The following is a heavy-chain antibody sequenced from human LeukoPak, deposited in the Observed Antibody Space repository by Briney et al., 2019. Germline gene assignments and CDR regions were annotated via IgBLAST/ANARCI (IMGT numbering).Heavy chain of an antibody. CDR2: ISSSSSYI. D-gene: IGHD5-12*01. J-gene: IGHJ3*02. V-gene: IGHV3-21*01. CDR3: ARDRSGYDYEADAFDI. CDR1: GFTFSSYS. Sequence: PGGSLRLSCAASGFTFSSYSMNWVRQAPGKGLEWVSSISSSSSYIYYADSVKGRLTISRDNAKNSLYLQMNSLRAEDTAVYYCARDRSGYDYEADAFDIWGQGTMVTASS.